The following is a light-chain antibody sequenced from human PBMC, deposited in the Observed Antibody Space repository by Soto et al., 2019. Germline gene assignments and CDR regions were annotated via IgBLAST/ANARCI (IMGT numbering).Light chain of an antibody. J-gene: IGLJ2*01. Sequence: QSVLTQPPSASGSPGQSVTISCTGTSSDVGGYNYVSWYQQHPGKAPKLMIYEVSERPSGVPDRFSCSKSGNTASLTVSELQAGDEDDYFCSSYTGSINPYVIFGGGTKLTVL. CDR1: SSDVGGYNY. CDR2: EVS. CDR3: SSYTGSINPYVI. V-gene: IGLV2-8*01.